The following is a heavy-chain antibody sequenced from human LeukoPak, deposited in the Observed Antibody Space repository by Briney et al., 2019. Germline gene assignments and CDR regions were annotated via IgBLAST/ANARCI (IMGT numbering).Heavy chain of an antibody. Sequence: SGGSLRLSCGASGFTFRSYSMNWVRQAPGKGLEWISYISSSSSAIYYADSVKGRFTISRDNAKNSLYLQMNSLRDEDTAVYYCVRDRFYSFDYWGQGTLVTVSS. J-gene: IGHJ4*02. CDR2: ISSSSSAI. CDR1: GFTFRSYS. CDR3: VRDRFYSFDY. V-gene: IGHV3-48*02.